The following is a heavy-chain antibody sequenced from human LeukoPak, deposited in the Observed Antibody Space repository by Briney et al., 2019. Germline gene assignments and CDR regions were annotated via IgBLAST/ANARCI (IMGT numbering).Heavy chain of an antibody. V-gene: IGHV1-2*02. CDR2: INPNSGGT. CDR1: GYTFTGYY. J-gene: IGHJ4*02. CDR3: ARESMVRGVTYTDY. Sequence: GASVKVSCKASGYTFTGYYIHWVRQAPGQGLEWMGWINPNSGGTNYAQKFQGRVTMTRDTSISTAYMELSRLRSDDTAVYYCARESMVRGVTYTDYWGQGTLVTVSS. D-gene: IGHD3-10*01.